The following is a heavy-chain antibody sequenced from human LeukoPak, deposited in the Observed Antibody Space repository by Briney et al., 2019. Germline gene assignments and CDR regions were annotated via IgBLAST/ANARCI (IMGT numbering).Heavy chain of an antibody. D-gene: IGHD6-13*01. CDR2: IYNSGST. CDR1: GYSISSGYF. J-gene: IGHJ5*02. V-gene: IGHV4-38-2*02. CDR3: ARAYSSSWYFNWFDP. Sequence: PSETLSLTCTVSGYSISSGYFWGWIRPPPGKGLEWIGTIYNSGSTYYNASLGSRVTISVDTPKNQFSLKLSSVTAADTAVYYCARAYSSSWYFNWFDPWGQGTLVTVSS.